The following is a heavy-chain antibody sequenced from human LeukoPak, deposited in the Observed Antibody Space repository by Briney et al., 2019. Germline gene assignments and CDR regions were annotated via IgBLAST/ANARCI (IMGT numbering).Heavy chain of an antibody. V-gene: IGHV3-23*01. CDR2: ISGSGDST. D-gene: IGHD5-18*01. CDR3: AKGYSSYYYYMDV. J-gene: IGHJ6*03. Sequence: GGSLRLSCAASGFTFSSYAMSWVRQAPGKGLEWVSAISGSGDSTYYADSVKGRFTISRDNSKNTLYLQMNSLRAEDTAVYYCAKGYSSYYYYMDVWGKGTTVTISS. CDR1: GFTFSSYA.